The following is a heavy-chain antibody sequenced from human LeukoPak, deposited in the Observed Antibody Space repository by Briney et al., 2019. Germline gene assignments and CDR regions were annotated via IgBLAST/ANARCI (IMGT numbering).Heavy chain of an antibody. CDR1: GFTFTNYW. CDR3: VRYFYGSGSYDY. D-gene: IGHD3-10*01. Sequence: GGSLRLSCAASGFTFTNYWMSWIRQVPGKGLEWVSHISNDGSDTDYADSVKGRFTISRDNAKNTLYLQMRSLRAEDTAVYYCVRYFYGSGSYDYWGQGTLLTVSS. CDR2: ISNDGSDT. V-gene: IGHV3-74*01. J-gene: IGHJ4*02.